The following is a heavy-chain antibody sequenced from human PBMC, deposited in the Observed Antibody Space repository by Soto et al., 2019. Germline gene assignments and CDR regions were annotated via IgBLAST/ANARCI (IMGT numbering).Heavy chain of an antibody. Sequence: SETLSLTCAVSGYSISSGYYWGWLRQPPGNGLEWIGSTYHGGSTYYNPPLNSRVTLSIDMTNNHVALILNSVTAADTAVYYCARVGPWVPYYYDSSPYTFENWFDPWGQGTLVTVSS. CDR1: GYSISSGYY. CDR2: TYHGGST. V-gene: IGHV4-38-2*01. CDR3: ARVGPWVPYYYDSSPYTFENWFDP. J-gene: IGHJ5*02. D-gene: IGHD3-22*01.